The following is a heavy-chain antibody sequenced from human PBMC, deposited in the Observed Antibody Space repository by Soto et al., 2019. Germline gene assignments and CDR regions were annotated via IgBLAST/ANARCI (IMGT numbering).Heavy chain of an antibody. J-gene: IGHJ6*02. CDR3: AASIFYYGMDV. Sequence: GESLKISWKGSGHIFSNYWIGWVRQMPGKGLEWMGIIYPGDSDTRYSPSFQGQVTITVDKSITTTYLQWSSLKASDTAIYYCAASIFYYGMDVWGQGTTVTVSS. CDR1: GHIFSNYW. V-gene: IGHV5-51*01. CDR2: IYPGDSDT.